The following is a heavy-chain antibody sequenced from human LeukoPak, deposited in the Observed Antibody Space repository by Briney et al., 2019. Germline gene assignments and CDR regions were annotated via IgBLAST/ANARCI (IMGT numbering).Heavy chain of an antibody. CDR2: INHSGST. CDR3: ARADYGANCDY. D-gene: IGHD4/OR15-4a*01. V-gene: IGHV4-39*07. CDR1: GGSISSGDYY. Sequence: PSETLSLTCTVSGGSISSGDYYWSWIRQPPGKGLEWIGEINHSGSTNYNPSLKSRVTISVDTSKNQFSLKLSSVTAADTAVYYCARADYGANCDYWGQGTLVTVSS. J-gene: IGHJ4*02.